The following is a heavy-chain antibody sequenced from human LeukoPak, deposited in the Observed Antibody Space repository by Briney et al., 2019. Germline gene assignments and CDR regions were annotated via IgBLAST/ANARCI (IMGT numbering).Heavy chain of an antibody. Sequence: GGSLRLSCAASGFTFSSYAMSWVRQAPGKGLEWVSAISGSGGSTYYADSVKGRFTISRDNSKNTLYLQMNSLRAEDTAVYYCAKAGSNYDYYYYYMDVWGKGTTVTVSS. D-gene: IGHD4-11*01. J-gene: IGHJ6*03. CDR3: AKAGSNYDYYYYYMDV. V-gene: IGHV3-23*01. CDR1: GFTFSSYA. CDR2: ISGSGGST.